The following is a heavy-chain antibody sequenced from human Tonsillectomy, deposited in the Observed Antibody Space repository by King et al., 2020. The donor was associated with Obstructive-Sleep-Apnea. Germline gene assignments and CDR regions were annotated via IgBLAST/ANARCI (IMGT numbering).Heavy chain of an antibody. CDR3: VRDSYFASKYYGMDV. D-gene: IGHD3-10*01. J-gene: IGHJ6*02. Sequence: VQLVESGGGLVQPGGSLRLSCAASGFTFDSYWMHWVRQAPGKGLVWVSRINPDGYSTSYADSVRGRFTFSRDNAKNTLYLQMNSLRAEDTAVYYCVRDSYFASKYYGMDVWGQGTTVTVSS. CDR2: INPDGYST. CDR1: GFTFDSYW. V-gene: IGHV3-74*01.